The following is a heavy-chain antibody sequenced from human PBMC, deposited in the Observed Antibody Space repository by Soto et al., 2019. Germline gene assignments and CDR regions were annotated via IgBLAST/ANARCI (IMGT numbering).Heavy chain of an antibody. V-gene: IGHV4-59*01. CDR1: GGSISSYY. J-gene: IGHJ4*02. CDR3: ARSGGVRGVKAYYFDY. Sequence: SETLSLTCTVSGGSISSYYWSWIRQPPGKGLEWVGYIYYSGSTNYNPSLKSRVTISVDTSKNQFSLKLSSVTAADTAVYYCARSGGVRGVKAYYFDYWGQGTLVTVSS. CDR2: IYYSGST. D-gene: IGHD3-10*01.